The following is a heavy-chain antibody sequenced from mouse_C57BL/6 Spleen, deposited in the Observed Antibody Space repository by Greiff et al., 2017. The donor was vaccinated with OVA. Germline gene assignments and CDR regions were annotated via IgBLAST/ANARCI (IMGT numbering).Heavy chain of an antibody. CDR3: AREGLGYDAWFAY. V-gene: IGHV1-55*01. J-gene: IGHJ3*01. CDR1: GYTFTSYW. CDR2: IYPGSGST. D-gene: IGHD2-2*01. Sequence: QVQLQQPGAELVKPGASVKMSCKASGYTFTSYWITWVKQRPGQGLAWIGDIYPGSGSTNYNEKFKSKATLTVDTSSSTAYMQLSSLTSEDSAVYYCAREGLGYDAWFAYWGQGTLVTVSA.